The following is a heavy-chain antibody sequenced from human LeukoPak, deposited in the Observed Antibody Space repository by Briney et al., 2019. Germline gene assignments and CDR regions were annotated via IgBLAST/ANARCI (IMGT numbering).Heavy chain of an antibody. CDR3: ATFLGYYYYGMDV. V-gene: IGHV4-39*01. D-gene: IGHD2-21*01. CDR1: GGSISSSSYY. J-gene: IGHJ6*02. Sequence: PSETLSLTCTVSGGSISSSSYYWGWIRQPPGKGLELIGSIYYSGSTYYNPSLKSRVTISVDTSKNQFSLKLSSVTAADTAVYYCATFLGYYYYGMDVWGQGTTVTVSS. CDR2: IYYSGST.